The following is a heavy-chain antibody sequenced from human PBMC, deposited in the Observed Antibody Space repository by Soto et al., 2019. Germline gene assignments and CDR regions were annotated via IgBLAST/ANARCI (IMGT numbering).Heavy chain of an antibody. CDR3: AKDVQHYSSGSLDY. CDR1: GFTFSSYA. CDR2: ISDSGGST. V-gene: IGHV3-23*01. Sequence: EVQVLESGGGLVQPGGSLRLSCAASGFTFSSYAMGWVRQAPGKGLEWVSGISDSGGSTYYADSVKGRFTISRDNSKNTLYLQMNILRAEDAAVYYCAKDVQHYSSGSLDYWGQGTLVTVSS. J-gene: IGHJ4*02. D-gene: IGHD6-19*01.